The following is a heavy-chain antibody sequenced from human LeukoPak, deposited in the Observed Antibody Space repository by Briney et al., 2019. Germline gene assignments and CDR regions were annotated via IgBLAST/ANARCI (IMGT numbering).Heavy chain of an antibody. J-gene: IGHJ4*02. CDR3: AKDYGSGGYLGY. CDR2: ISGDGGST. V-gene: IGHV3-43*02. D-gene: IGHD3-10*01. Sequence: GGSLRLSCAASGFTFDDYAMHWVRQAPGKGLEWVSLISGDGGSTYYADSVKGRFTISRDNSKNSLYLQMDSLRTEDTALYYCAKDYGSGGYLGYWGQGTLVTVSS. CDR1: GFTFDDYA.